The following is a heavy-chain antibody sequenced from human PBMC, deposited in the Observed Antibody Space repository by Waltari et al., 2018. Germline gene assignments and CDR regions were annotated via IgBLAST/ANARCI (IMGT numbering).Heavy chain of an antibody. CDR2: INAGNGNT. D-gene: IGHD2-15*01. CDR3: ARGGDCSGGSCPSVDY. V-gene: IGHV1-3*01. CDR1: GYTFTSYA. J-gene: IGHJ4*02. Sequence: QVQLVQSGAEVKKPGASVKVSCKASGYTFTSYAMHWVRQAPGQRLEWMGWINAGNGNTKYSQKVQGRVTITRDTSASTAYMELSSLRSEDTAVYYWARGGDCSGGSCPSVDYWGQGTLVTVSS.